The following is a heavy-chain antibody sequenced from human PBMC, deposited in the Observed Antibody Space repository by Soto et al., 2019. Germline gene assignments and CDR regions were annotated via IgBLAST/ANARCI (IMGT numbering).Heavy chain of an antibody. J-gene: IGHJ4*02. CDR3: ASGLSGDKVDQ. Sequence: SSETLSLTCTVSGGSISDGAYYWSWIRQPPGKGLEWIGHIYDSGNTYNNPSLKSRLTISVDTSKNHFSLNLNSVTAADTAVYYCASGLSGDKVDQWGQGTLVTVSS. CDR1: GGSISDGAYY. CDR2: IYDSGNT. D-gene: IGHD2-21*01. V-gene: IGHV4-30-4*01.